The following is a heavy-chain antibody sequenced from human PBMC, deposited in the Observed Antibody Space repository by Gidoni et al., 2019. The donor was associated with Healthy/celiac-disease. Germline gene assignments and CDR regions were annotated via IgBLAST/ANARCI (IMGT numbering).Heavy chain of an antibody. V-gene: IGHV1-69*02. CDR1: VGTFSSYT. Sequence: QVQLVQSGAEVKKPGSSVKVSCKASVGTFSSYTISWVRQPPGQGLEWMGRIIPILGIANYAQKFQGRVTITADKSTSTAYMELSSLRSEDTAVYYCARGHDYRGYSYGYGPTFDYWGQGTLVTVSS. D-gene: IGHD5-18*01. J-gene: IGHJ4*02. CDR3: ARGHDYRGYSYGYGPTFDY. CDR2: IIPILGIA.